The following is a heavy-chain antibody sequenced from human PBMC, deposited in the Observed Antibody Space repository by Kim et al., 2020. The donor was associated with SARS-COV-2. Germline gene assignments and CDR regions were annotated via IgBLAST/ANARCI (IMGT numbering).Heavy chain of an antibody. V-gene: IGHV3-21*01. J-gene: IGHJ4*02. CDR2: INGNSRSI. Sequence: GSLRLSCAASGFTFSSHSMNWVRQAPGEGLEWVSSINGNSRSIYYADSVKGRFTISRDNTKNSLYLQMNSLRAEDTALYYCAREDEENFDFWGQGTLVTVSS. CDR1: GFTFSSHS. CDR3: AREDEENFDF.